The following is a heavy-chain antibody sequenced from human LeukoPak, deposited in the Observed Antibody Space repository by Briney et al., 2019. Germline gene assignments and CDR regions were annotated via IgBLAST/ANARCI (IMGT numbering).Heavy chain of an antibody. Sequence: KPGGSLRLSCAASGYTFSSYSMNWVRQAPGKGLEWVSSISSSSSYIYYADSVKGRFTISRDNAKNSLYLQMNSLRAEDTAMYYCARVSRYNWNYGVFDYWGQGTLVTVSS. D-gene: IGHD1-7*01. CDR1: GYTFSSYS. V-gene: IGHV3-21*01. CDR3: ARVSRYNWNYGVFDY. CDR2: ISSSSSYI. J-gene: IGHJ4*02.